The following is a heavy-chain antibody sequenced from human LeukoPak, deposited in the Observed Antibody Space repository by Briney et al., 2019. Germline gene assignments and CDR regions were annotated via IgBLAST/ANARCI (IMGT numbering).Heavy chain of an antibody. J-gene: IGHJ6*03. V-gene: IGHV4-39*01. D-gene: IGHD2-2*01. Sequence: SETLSLTCTVSGGSISSSSYYWGWIRQPPGKGLEWIGSIYYSGSTYYNPSLKSRVTISVDTSKNQFSLKLSSVTAADTAVYYCARLTGEYCSSTSCYYYYYYYMDVWGTGTTVTISS. CDR2: IYYSGST. CDR3: ARLTGEYCSSTSCYYYYYYYMDV. CDR1: GGSISSSSYY.